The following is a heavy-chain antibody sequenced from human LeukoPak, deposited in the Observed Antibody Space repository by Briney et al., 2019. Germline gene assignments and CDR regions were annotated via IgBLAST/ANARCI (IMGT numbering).Heavy chain of an antibody. CDR2: INHSGST. V-gene: IGHV4-34*01. D-gene: IGHD3-22*01. J-gene: IGHJ6*02. CDR3: ARGRIAKIVVVHSFSYGMDV. Sequence: SETLSLTCAVYGDSFSGYYWSWIRQPPGKGLEWIGEINHSGSTNYNPSLKSRVTISGDTSKNQFSLELKSVTAADTAVYYCARGRIAKIVVVHSFSYGMDVWGQGTTVTVSS. CDR1: GDSFSGYY.